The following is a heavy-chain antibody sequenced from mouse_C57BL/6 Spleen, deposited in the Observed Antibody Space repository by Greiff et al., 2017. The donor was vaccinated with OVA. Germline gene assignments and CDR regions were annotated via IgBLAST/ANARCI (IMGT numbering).Heavy chain of an antibody. CDR3: AREDFYYGSSYDY. J-gene: IGHJ2*01. V-gene: IGHV1-82*01. CDR1: GYAFSSSW. CDR2: IYPGDGDT. D-gene: IGHD1-1*01. Sequence: VQLQQSGPELVKPGASVKISCKASGYAFSSSWMNWVKQRPGKGLEWIGRIYPGDGDTNYNGKFKGKATLTADKSSSTAYMQLSSLTSEDSAVYFCAREDFYYGSSYDYWGQGTTLTVSS.